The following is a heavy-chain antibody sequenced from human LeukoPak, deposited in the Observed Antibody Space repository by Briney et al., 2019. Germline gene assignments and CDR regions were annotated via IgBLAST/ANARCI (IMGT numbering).Heavy chain of an antibody. CDR1: GGSTSGYY. D-gene: IGHD5-12*01. CDR2: IYTSGNT. CDR3: AKTGNGYDPLYYYYYMDV. J-gene: IGHJ6*03. V-gene: IGHV4-4*09. Sequence: SETLSLTCTVSGGSTSGYYWSWIRQPPGKGLEWIGYIYTSGNTNYNPSLKSRVTISVDTSKNQFSLKLSSVTAADTAVYFCAKTGNGYDPLYYYYYMDVWGKGTTVTVSS.